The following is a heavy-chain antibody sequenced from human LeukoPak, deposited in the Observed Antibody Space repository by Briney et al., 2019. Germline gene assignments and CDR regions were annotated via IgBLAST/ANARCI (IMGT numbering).Heavy chain of an antibody. D-gene: IGHD2-15*01. J-gene: IGHJ4*02. Sequence: GASVKVSCKASGYTFASYYMHWVRQAPGQGLEWMGIINPSGGSTSYAQKFQGRVTITRDTSASTAYMELSSLRSEDTAVYYCARGIVVVVAATRLLDYWGQGTLVTVSS. CDR2: INPSGGST. CDR1: GYTFASYY. V-gene: IGHV1-46*01. CDR3: ARGIVVVVAATRLLDY.